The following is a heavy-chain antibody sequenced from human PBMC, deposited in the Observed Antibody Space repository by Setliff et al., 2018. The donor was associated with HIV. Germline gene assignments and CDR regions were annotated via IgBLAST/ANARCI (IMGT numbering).Heavy chain of an antibody. Sequence: SETLSLTCTVSGDSISSAGHYWSWIRQHPGKGLEWIGYIYYSGTTYYNPSLNSRISMSVDTSKNQSSLELTSLTAADTAVYYCATRPRIAARPFDYWGQGMLVTVSS. CDR3: ATRPRIAARPFDY. CDR2: IYYSGTT. J-gene: IGHJ4*02. D-gene: IGHD6-6*01. V-gene: IGHV4-31*03. CDR1: GDSISSAGHY.